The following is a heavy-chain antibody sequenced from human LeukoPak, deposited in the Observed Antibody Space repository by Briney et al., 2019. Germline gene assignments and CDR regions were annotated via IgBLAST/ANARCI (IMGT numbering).Heavy chain of an antibody. CDR3: ARTAAAGLASDY. CDR2: INHSGST. J-gene: IGHJ4*02. V-gene: IGHV4-34*01. D-gene: IGHD6-13*01. CDR1: GGSFSGYY. Sequence: SETLSLTCAVYGGSFSGYYWSWIRQPPGKGLEWIGEINHSGSTNYNPSLKSRVTISEDTSKNQFSLKLSSVTAADTAVYYCARTAAAGLASDYWGQGTLVAVSS.